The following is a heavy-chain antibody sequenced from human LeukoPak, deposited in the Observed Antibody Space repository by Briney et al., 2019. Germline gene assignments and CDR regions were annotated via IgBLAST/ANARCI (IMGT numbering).Heavy chain of an antibody. V-gene: IGHV3-48*03. J-gene: IGHJ4*02. CDR1: GFTFSSYE. CDR3: ARLYSSSSGRALDY. D-gene: IGHD6-6*01. CDR2: ISSSGSNI. Sequence: PGGSLRLSCAASGFTFSSYEMNWVRQAPGKGLEWVSYISSSGSNIYYADSVKGRFTISRDNAKNSLFLRMNSLRAEDTAVYYCARLYSSSSGRALDYWGQGTLVTVSS.